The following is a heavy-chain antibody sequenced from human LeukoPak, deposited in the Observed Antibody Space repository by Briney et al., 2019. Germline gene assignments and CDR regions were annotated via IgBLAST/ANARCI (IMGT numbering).Heavy chain of an antibody. CDR1: GFTFSSYW. D-gene: IGHD2-2*01. V-gene: IGHV3-74*01. CDR2: INSDGSST. J-gene: IGHJ4*02. Sequence: GGSLRLSCAASGFTFSSYWMHWVRQAPGKGLVWVSRINSDGSSTSYADSVKGRFTISRDNAKNSLYLQMNSLRAEDTAVYYCARGFTGWVTSPIDYWGQGTPVTVSS. CDR3: ARGFTGWVTSPIDY.